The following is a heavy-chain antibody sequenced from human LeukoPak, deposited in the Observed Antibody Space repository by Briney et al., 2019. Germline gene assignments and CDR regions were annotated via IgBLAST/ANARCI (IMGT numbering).Heavy chain of an antibody. CDR3: ASAMAAAIDY. CDR1: GYTFTSYD. J-gene: IGHJ4*02. D-gene: IGHD2-15*01. V-gene: IGHV1-8*01. CDR2: MNPNSGNT. Sequence: GASVKVSCKASGYTFTSYDINWVRQATGQGLEWMGWMNPNSGNTVYAQKFQGRVTMTRNTSISTAYMELSSLRSEDTAVYYCASAMAAAIDYWGQGTLVTVSS.